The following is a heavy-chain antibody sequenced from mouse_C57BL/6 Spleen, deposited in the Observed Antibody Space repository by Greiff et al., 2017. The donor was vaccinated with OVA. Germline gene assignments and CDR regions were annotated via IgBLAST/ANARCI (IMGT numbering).Heavy chain of an antibody. J-gene: IGHJ4*01. V-gene: IGHV1-82*01. Sequence: QVQLQQSGPELVKPGASVKLSCTASGFAFSSSWMSWVRQRPGKGLEWIGRIYPGDGDTYYHGRVKGQATLTADKSSSTAYLQLSSLTSEESAVYLCARWNSLYAMDYWGQGTSVTVSS. CDR1: GFAFSSSW. CDR2: IYPGDGDT. CDR3: ARWNSLYAMDY.